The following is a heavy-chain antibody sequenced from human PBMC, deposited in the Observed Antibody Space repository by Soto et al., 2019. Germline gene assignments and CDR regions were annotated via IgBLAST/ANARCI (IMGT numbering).Heavy chain of an antibody. Sequence: EVQLVESGGGLVQPGGSLRLSCAASGFTFSSYSMNWVRQAPGKGLEWVSYISSSSSTIYYADSVTGRFTISRDDAKNSLYLQMNSLRDEDTAEYYCGRSGGVRGLGQGYAFDYWGQGTLVTVSS. V-gene: IGHV3-48*02. J-gene: IGHJ4*02. CDR3: GRSGGVRGLGQGYAFDY. D-gene: IGHD1-26*01. CDR1: GFTFSSYS. CDR2: ISSSSSTI.